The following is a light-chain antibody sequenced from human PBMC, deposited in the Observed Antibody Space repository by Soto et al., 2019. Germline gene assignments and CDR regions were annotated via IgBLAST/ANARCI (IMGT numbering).Light chain of an antibody. CDR3: CSYAGSSTFEV. V-gene: IGLV2-23*02. CDR2: EVS. J-gene: IGLJ2*01. Sequence: QSALTQPASVSGSPGQSITLSCTGTSSDVGRYNLVSWYQQHPGKAPKLMIYEVSKRRSWVSNPFSGSKSGNTASLTISCLQAEDEAYYYCCSYAGSSTFEVFSEGT. CDR1: SSDVGRYNL.